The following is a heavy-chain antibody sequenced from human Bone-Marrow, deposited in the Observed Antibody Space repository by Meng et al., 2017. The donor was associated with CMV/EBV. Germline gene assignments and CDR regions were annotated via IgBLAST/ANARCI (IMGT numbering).Heavy chain of an antibody. D-gene: IGHD2-21*02. CDR1: GGSSSSSY. Sequence: QQSGPGRVKPSESLSLTFTVAGGSSSSSYWSWTRQPAGKGLEWIGRIYTSGSTNYNPSLKSRVTMSVDTSKNQFSLKLSSVTAADTAVYYCARGDLAPLDETYYFDYWGQGTLVTVSS. V-gene: IGHV4-4*07. CDR2: IYTSGST. CDR3: ARGDLAPLDETYYFDY. J-gene: IGHJ4*02.